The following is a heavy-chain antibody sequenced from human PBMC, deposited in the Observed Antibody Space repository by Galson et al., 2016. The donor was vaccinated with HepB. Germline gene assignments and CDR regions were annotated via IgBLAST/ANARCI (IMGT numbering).Heavy chain of an antibody. CDR3: ARYTKGRVEVVVAANYYYYYGMDV. CDR1: GFTFSSYG. D-gene: IGHD2-15*01. J-gene: IGHJ6*02. Sequence: SLRLSCAASGFTFSSYGMHWVRQAPGKGLGWVAVTSYDGSNNYYADSVKGRITISRDNSKNTLYLQMNSLRAGGTAVYYCARYTKGRVEVVVAANYYYYYGMDVLGQGTTVTV. CDR2: TSYDGSNN. V-gene: IGHV3-30*03.